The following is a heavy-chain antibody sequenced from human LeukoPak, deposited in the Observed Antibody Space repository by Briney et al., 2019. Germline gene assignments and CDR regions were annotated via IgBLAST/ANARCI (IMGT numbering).Heavy chain of an antibody. CDR2: IYYRGST. D-gene: IGHD5-12*01. V-gene: IGHV4-59*01. CDR3: ARDRYSGYDGFVAFDI. CDR1: GGPLTSYY. Sequence: SETLSLTCAVSGGPLTSYYWSWIRQPPGKGLEWIWFIYYRGSTNYNPSLESRVTISVDTSKNRFSLKLSSVTAADTAVYYCARDRYSGYDGFVAFDIWGQGTMVTVSS. J-gene: IGHJ3*02.